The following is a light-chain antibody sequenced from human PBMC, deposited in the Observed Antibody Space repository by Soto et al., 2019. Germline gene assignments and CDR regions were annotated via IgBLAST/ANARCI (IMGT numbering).Light chain of an antibody. CDR1: SSKIGSNT. V-gene: IGLV1-44*01. Sequence: QSVLTQPPSASGTPGQRVTISCSGSSSKIGSNTVNWYQQLPGTAPKLLIYSNNQRPSGVPDRFSGSKSGTSASLAISVFQSEDEADYYCAAWDDSLNGYVFGTGTKVTVL. CDR3: AAWDDSLNGYV. J-gene: IGLJ1*01. CDR2: SNN.